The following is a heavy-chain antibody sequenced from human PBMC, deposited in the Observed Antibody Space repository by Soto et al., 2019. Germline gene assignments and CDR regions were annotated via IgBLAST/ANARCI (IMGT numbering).Heavy chain of an antibody. J-gene: IGHJ5*02. V-gene: IGHV3-49*03. D-gene: IGHD1-26*01. Sequence: PGGSLRLSRTASGFTFGDYAMSWIRQVPGKGREWVGFIRSKAYGGTTEYAASVKGRFTISRDDSKSIAYLQMNSLKTEDTAVYYCTRDQVGVTADWFDPWGQGTLVTVSS. CDR1: GFTFGDYA. CDR3: TRDQVGVTADWFDP. CDR2: IRSKAYGGTT.